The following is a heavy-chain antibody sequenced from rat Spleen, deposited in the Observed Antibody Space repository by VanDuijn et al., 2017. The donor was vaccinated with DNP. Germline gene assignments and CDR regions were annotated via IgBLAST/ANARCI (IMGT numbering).Heavy chain of an antibody. Sequence: EVQLVESGGGLVQPGRSLKLSCAASGFTFSNYGMHWIRQAPTKGLEWVASISPSGGSTYYRDSVKGRFTISRDNAKSTLYLQMDSLRSEDTATYYCASGSNYGSYGAMDAWGQGTSVTVSS. J-gene: IGHJ4*01. CDR1: GFTFSNYG. D-gene: IGHD1-3*01. CDR3: ASGSNYGSYGAMDA. V-gene: IGHV5-19*01. CDR2: ISPSGGST.